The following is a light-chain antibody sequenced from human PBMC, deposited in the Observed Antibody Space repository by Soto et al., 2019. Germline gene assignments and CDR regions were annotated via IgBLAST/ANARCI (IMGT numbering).Light chain of an antibody. CDR3: QQRSSWPRT. V-gene: IGKV3-11*01. J-gene: IGKJ1*01. CDR2: DTF. CDR1: QSVSNY. Sequence: EIVLTQSPATLSLSPGERATLSCRASQSVSNYLAWYQQKPGQAPRLLIYDTFTRATGIPARFSGSGSGTDFTLTIRSRDPEYFVGYYCQQRSSWPRTVGQGPKVEIQ.